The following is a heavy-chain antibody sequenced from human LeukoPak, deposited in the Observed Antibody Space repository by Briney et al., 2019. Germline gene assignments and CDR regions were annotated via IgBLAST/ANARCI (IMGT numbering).Heavy chain of an antibody. CDR3: AKGDRYYDFWSGPLY. J-gene: IGHJ4*02. V-gene: IGHV3-30*02. CDR2: IRYDGSNK. Sequence: GGSLRLSCAASGFTFSSYGMHWVRQAPGKGLEWVAFIRYDGSNKYYADSVKGRFTISRDNSKNTLYLQMNSLRAEDTAVYYCAKGDRYYDFWSGPLYWGQGTLVTVSS. D-gene: IGHD3-3*01. CDR1: GFTFSSYG.